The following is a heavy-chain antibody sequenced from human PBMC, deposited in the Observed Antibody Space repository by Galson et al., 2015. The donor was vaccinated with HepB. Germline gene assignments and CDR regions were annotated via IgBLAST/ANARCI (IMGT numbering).Heavy chain of an antibody. Sequence: QSGAEVKKPGESLRISCEGSGYSFTRYWISWVRQMPGKGLEWMGRIDPSDSYTDYSPSFQGHVTISADKSISTAYLQWNNLKASDAAVYYCASRNFYGSGRYMWFDPWGQGTLVTVSS. J-gene: IGHJ5*02. V-gene: IGHV5-10-1*01. D-gene: IGHD3-10*01. CDR2: IDPSDSYT. CDR3: ASRNFYGSGRYMWFDP. CDR1: GYSFTRYW.